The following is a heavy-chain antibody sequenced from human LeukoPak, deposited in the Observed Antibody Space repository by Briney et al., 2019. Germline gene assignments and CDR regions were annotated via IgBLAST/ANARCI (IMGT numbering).Heavy chain of an antibody. CDR2: LSSGSDYI. CDR3: ARLSRSSYGKYYLES. CDR1: GFTFSDYA. V-gene: IGHV3-21*01. Sequence: GGSLRLSCTASGFTFSDYAMEWVRQAPGKGLEWLSSLSSGSDYIYYADSVKGRSTISRDNAKSSLTLQMNSLKAEDTALYYCARLSRSSYGKYYLESWGQGTLVTVSS. J-gene: IGHJ4*02. D-gene: IGHD1-26*01.